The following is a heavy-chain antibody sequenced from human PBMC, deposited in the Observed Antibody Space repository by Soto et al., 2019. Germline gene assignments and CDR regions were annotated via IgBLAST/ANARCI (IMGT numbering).Heavy chain of an antibody. Sequence: EVQLVESGGGLVKPGGSLRLSCAASGFTFSNAWMNWVRQAPGKGLEWVGRIKSKTDGGTTDYAAPVKGRFTISRDDSKNTLYLQMNSLKTEDTAVYYCTTDAREARGVIDYWGQGTLVTVSS. D-gene: IGHD3-10*01. V-gene: IGHV3-15*07. J-gene: IGHJ4*02. CDR1: GFTFSNAW. CDR2: IKSKTDGGTT. CDR3: TTDAREARGVIDY.